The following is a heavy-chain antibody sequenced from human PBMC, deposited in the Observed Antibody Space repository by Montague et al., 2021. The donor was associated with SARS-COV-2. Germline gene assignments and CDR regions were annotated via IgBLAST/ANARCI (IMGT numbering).Heavy chain of an antibody. CDR3: AKGTYFYDSSGYYPESHYSYFDGMDL. D-gene: IGHD3-22*01. CDR2: ISGDGGKT. V-gene: IGHV3-43*02. J-gene: IGHJ6*02. CDR1: GFTFDDYV. Sequence: SLRLSCAASGFTFDDYVMYWVRQPPGKGLEWVSLISGDGGKTYYADSVKGRFTTSRDNGKNSPYLQMNSLGTEDTALYHCAKGTYFYDSSGYYPESHYSYFDGMDLWGQGTTVTVSS.